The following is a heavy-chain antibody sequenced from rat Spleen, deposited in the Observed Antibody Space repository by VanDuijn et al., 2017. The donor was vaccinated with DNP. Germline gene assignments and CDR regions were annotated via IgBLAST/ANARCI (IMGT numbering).Heavy chain of an antibody. CDR1: GFTFSDYY. V-gene: IGHV5-7*01. D-gene: IGHD2-1*01. CDR2: IPHDETTI. Sequence: EVQLVESGGGLVQPGRSLKLSCVASGFTFSDYYMAWVRQAPKKGLEWVATIPHDETTIHYGDSVKGRFTISRDNTKTTLYLQMDSLRPEDTATEYCATQGFGTYHVDWFAYWGQGTLVTVTS. CDR3: ATQGFGTYHVDWFAY. J-gene: IGHJ3*01.